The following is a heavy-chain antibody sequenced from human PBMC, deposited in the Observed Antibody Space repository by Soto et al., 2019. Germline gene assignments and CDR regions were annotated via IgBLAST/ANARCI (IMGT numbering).Heavy chain of an antibody. V-gene: IGHV3-11*01. Sequence: VQLVESGGGLVKPGGSLRLSCAASGFTFSDYYMSWIRQAPGKGLEWVSYISSRSSTIFYADSVKGRFTIARDNVKNSLYLQMNSLRAEDTAVYYCASGTNGAFFVYWGQGILVTVSS. D-gene: IGHD2-8*01. CDR1: GFTFSDYY. CDR3: ASGTNGAFFVY. J-gene: IGHJ4*02. CDR2: ISSRSSTI.